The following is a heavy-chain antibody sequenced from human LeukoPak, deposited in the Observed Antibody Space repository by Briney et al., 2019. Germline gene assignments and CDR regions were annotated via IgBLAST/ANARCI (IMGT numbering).Heavy chain of an antibody. D-gene: IGHD5-18*01. CDR2: IYYSGST. CDR1: GGSFSGYY. V-gene: IGHV4-59*01. Sequence: PSETLSLTCTVSGGSFSGYYWSWIRQPPGKGLEWIGYIYYSGSTNYNPSLKSRVTISVDTSKNQFSLKLSSVTAADTAVYYCARDRGSEYIYADNPAVPYMDVWGKGTTVTVSS. CDR3: ARDRGSEYIYADNPAVPYMDV. J-gene: IGHJ6*03.